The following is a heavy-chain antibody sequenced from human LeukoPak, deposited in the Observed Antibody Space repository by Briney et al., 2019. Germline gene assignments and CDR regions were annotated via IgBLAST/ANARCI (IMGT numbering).Heavy chain of an antibody. CDR1: GYTFTGYY. CDR3: ARNLWFGESSDAFDM. CDR2: INPRSGGT. Sequence: ASVKVSCKASGYTFTGYYMHWVRQAPGQGLEWMGWINPRSGGTNYAQKFQGRVTMTRDTSIGTAYMEMSRLRSDDTAVYYCARNLWFGESSDAFDMWGQGQWSPSLQ. V-gene: IGHV1-2*02. D-gene: IGHD3-10*01. J-gene: IGHJ3*02.